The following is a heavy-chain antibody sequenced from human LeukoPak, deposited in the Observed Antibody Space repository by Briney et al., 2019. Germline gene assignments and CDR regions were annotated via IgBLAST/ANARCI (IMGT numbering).Heavy chain of an antibody. Sequence: GGSLRLSCAASGFSFSNYNMNWVRQAPGKGLEWVSFISSSSSYIYYADSVKGRFTISRDNAKNSLYLQMNSLRAEDTAVYYCARDSRYCTDGVCPWGQGTLVTVSS. J-gene: IGHJ5*02. CDR1: GFSFSNYN. D-gene: IGHD2-8*01. CDR3: ARDSRYCTDGVCP. V-gene: IGHV3-21*01. CDR2: ISSSSSYI.